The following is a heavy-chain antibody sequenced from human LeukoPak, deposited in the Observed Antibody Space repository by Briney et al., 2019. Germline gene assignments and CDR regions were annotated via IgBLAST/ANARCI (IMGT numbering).Heavy chain of an antibody. D-gene: IGHD2-21*02. CDR2: ISWNSGSI. CDR1: GFTFGDYA. CDR3: AKDSTCGGDCRMNYYYYYGMDV. Sequence: GGSLRLSCAASGFTFGDYAMHWVRQAPGKGLEWVSGISWNSGSIGYADSVKGRFTISRDNAKNSLYLQMNSLRAEDTALYYCAKDSTCGGDCRMNYYYYYGMDVWGQGTTVTVSS. J-gene: IGHJ6*02. V-gene: IGHV3-9*01.